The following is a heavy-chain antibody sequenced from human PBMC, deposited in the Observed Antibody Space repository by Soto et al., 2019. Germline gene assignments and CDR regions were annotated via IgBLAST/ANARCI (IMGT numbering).Heavy chain of an antibody. J-gene: IGHJ4*02. V-gene: IGHV4-39*01. CDR1: SGSISSSSYY. D-gene: IGHD2-15*01. CDR3: ARRGEYCSGGSCRKDFEY. CDR2: IHYSWST. Sequence: PSDTLSITLIVSSGSISSSSYYWVLKSHPPCKWLDRIGSIHYSWSTYYNPSLKTRVTISVDTSKNQFSLKLSSVTAADTAVYYCARRGEYCSGGSCRKDFEYWGQGTLVTVSS.